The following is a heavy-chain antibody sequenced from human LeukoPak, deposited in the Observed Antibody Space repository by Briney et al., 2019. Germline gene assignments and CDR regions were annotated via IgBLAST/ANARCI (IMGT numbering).Heavy chain of an antibody. V-gene: IGHV3-7*03. CDR2: IKQDGSEK. CDR1: GFTFSRSW. Sequence: GGSLRLSCAASGFTFSRSWMIWVRQAPGKGLEWVANIKQDGSEKYYVDSVKGRFTISRDNSKNTLYLQMNSLRAEDTAVYSCAKDFSSGYYITTFDYWGQGTLVTVSS. J-gene: IGHJ4*02. CDR3: AKDFSSGYYITTFDY. D-gene: IGHD3-22*01.